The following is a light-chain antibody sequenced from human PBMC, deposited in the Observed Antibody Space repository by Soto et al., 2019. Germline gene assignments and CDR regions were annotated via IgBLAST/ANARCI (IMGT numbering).Light chain of an antibody. Sequence: EIVLAQSPGTLSLSPGERATLSCRASQSFSSNYLAWYQQKPGQAPRLLIYDASNRATGIPARFSGSGSGTDFTLTISRLEPEDFAVYSCQQYGSSPTTFGQGTKVDI. J-gene: IGKJ1*01. V-gene: IGKV3-20*01. CDR1: QSFSSNY. CDR3: QQYGSSPTT. CDR2: DAS.